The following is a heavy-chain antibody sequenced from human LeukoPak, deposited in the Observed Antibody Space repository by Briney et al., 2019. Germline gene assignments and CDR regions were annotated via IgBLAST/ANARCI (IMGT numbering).Heavy chain of an antibody. CDR3: VRDRGGYSEFDY. CDR2: ISSSSTTI. J-gene: IGHJ4*02. V-gene: IGHV3-48*02. Sequence: GGSLRLSCAASGFTFSTYSMNWVRQAPGKGLDWVSYISSSSTTINYADSVKGRFTISRDNAKNSLYLQTNSLRDEDTAVYYCVRDRGGYSEFDYWGQGTLVTVSS. D-gene: IGHD5-18*01. CDR1: GFTFSTYS.